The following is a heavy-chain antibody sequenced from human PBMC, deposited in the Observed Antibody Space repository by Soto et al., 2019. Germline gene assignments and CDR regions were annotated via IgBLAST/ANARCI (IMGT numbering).Heavy chain of an antibody. J-gene: IGHJ4*02. Sequence: GSLRLSCAASGFTFSSYSMNWVRQAPGKGLEWVSYISSSSSTVYYADSVKGRFTISRDNAKNSLYLQMNSLRAEDTAVYYCARDIVAVPAAHDYWGQGTLVTVSS. CDR2: ISSSSSTV. D-gene: IGHD2-2*01. V-gene: IGHV3-48*01. CDR3: ARDIVAVPAAHDY. CDR1: GFTFSSYS.